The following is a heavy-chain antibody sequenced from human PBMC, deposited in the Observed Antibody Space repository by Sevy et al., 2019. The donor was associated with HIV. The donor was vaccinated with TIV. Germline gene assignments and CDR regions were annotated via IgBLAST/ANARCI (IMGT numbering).Heavy chain of an antibody. D-gene: IGHD1-1*01. CDR1: GFTFSSYA. CDR2: ISGSGGST. Sequence: GGSLRPSCAASGFTFSSYAMSWVRQAPGKGLEWVSAISGSGGSTYYADSVKGRFTISRDNSKNTLYLQMNSLRAEDTAVYYCAKDLRGAGTLYYFDYWGQGTLVTVSS. J-gene: IGHJ4*02. CDR3: AKDLRGAGTLYYFDY. V-gene: IGHV3-23*01.